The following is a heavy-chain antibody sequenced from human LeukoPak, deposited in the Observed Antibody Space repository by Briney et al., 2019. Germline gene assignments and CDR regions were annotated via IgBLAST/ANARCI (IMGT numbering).Heavy chain of an antibody. J-gene: IGHJ6*03. CDR3: AREHYFYYMDG. CDR1: GFTFSSQW. V-gene: IGHV3-7*01. CDR2: VNQGGTEK. Sequence: PGGSLRLSCAASGFTFSSQWMSWVRQAPGKGLEWVAIVNQGGTEKYHVDSVKGRFTISRDNAENSLFLQMNSLRAEDTAVYYCAREHYFYYMDGWGKGTTVTVSS.